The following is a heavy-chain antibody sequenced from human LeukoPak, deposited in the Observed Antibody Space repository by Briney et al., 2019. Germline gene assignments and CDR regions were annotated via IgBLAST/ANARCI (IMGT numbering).Heavy chain of an antibody. V-gene: IGHV3-30*02. CDR1: GFTFSSYG. CDR2: IWYGGSNK. D-gene: IGHD3-10*01. J-gene: IGHJ3*02. Sequence: GGSLRLSCAASGFTFSSYGMHWVRQAPGKGLEWVAVIWYGGSNKYYADSVKGRFTISRDNSKNTLYLQMNSLRAEDTAVYYCAKDSQLLWFGEGGAFDIWGQGTMVTVSS. CDR3: AKDSQLLWFGEGGAFDI.